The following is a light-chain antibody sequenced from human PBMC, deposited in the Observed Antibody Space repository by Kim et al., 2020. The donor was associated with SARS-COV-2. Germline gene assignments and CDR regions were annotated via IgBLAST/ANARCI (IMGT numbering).Light chain of an antibody. V-gene: IGLV2-14*04. J-gene: IGLJ2*01. Sequence: PRRSTTTPSTGTSGDVGGYNYVSCYQQHPRKVPKLMIYDVSKRPPGVSNRFSGSKSGNTASLTISGLQAEDEADYYCSSYTYSSTVFGGGTQLTVL. CDR3: SSYTYSSTV. CDR2: DVS. CDR1: SGDVGGYNY.